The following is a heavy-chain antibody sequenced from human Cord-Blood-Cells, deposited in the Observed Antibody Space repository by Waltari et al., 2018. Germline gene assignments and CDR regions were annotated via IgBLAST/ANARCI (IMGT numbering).Heavy chain of an antibody. CDR3: ARGGNVVVPAAIEEIDY. Sequence: QVQLTQRGAGLLKPSATLSLTCAVYGGSFSGYSCRWISPPPGKGLEWIGEINNSGSTNYNPSLKSRVTISVDTSKNQFSLKLSSVTAADTAVYYCARGGNVVVPAAIEEIDYWGQGTLVTVSS. CDR2: INNSGST. CDR1: GGSFSGYS. V-gene: IGHV4-34*01. J-gene: IGHJ4*02. D-gene: IGHD2-2*01.